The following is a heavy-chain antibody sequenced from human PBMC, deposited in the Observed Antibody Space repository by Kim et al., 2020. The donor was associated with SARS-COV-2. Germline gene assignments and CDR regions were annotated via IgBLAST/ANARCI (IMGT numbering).Heavy chain of an antibody. CDR3: ARGVIAAAAHFDY. D-gene: IGHD6-13*01. CDR1: GGSFSGYY. V-gene: IGHV4-34*01. J-gene: IGHJ4*02. Sequence: SETLSLTCAVYGGSFSGYYWSWIRQPPGKGLEWIGEINHSGSTNYNPSLKSRVTISVDTSKNQFSLKLSSVTAADTAVYYCARGVIAAAAHFDYWGQGTLVTVSS. CDR2: INHSGST.